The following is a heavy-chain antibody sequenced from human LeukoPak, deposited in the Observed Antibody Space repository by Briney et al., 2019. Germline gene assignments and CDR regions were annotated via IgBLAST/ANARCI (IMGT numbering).Heavy chain of an antibody. CDR3: ARDGMITFGGVIVLDY. Sequence: GGSLRLSCAASGFTFSDYWMSWVRQAPGKELEWVANIKQDGGDKYYVDSVKGRFTISRDNARNSLYLEMNSLRAEDTAVYYCARDGMITFGGVIVLDYWGQGTLVNVSS. CDR1: GFTFSDYW. V-gene: IGHV3-7*04. CDR2: IKQDGGDK. D-gene: IGHD3-16*02. J-gene: IGHJ4*02.